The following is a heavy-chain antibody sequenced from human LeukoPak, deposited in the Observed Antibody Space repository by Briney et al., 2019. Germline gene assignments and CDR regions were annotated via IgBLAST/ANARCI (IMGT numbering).Heavy chain of an antibody. CDR2: INTNTGNP. CDR1: GYTFTSYA. J-gene: IGHJ6*03. CDR3: ARTAARASIAPYYYYYYMDV. D-gene: IGHD6-6*01. Sequence: GASVKVSCKASGYTFTSYAVNWVRQAPGQGLEWMGWINTNTGNPTYAQGFTGRFVFSLDTSVSTAYLQISSLKAEDTAVYYCARTAARASIAPYYYYYYMDVWGKGTTVTVSS. V-gene: IGHV7-4-1*02.